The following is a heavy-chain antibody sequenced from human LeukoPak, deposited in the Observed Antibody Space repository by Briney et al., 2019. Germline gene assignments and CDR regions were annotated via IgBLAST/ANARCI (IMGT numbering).Heavy chain of an antibody. Sequence: PSETLCLTCTVSGGSISGYYWSWIRQSPGKGLEWIGYIHYTGNTKSNPSLKSRVTISVDTSKNQFTLNLSSVTAADTAVYYCVRERLDDAGYYYMNVWGKGTTVTVSS. CDR2: IHYTGNT. D-gene: IGHD1-1*01. V-gene: IGHV4-59*01. CDR1: GGSISGYY. CDR3: VRERLDDAGYYYMNV. J-gene: IGHJ6*03.